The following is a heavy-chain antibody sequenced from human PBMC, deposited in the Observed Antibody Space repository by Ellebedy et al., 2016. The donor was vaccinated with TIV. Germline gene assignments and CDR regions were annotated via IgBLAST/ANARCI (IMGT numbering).Heavy chain of an antibody. CDR3: ARDPSPTSPPELDY. CDR2: INPNSGGT. CDR1: GYTFTGYY. Sequence: ASVKVSXXASGYTFTGYYMHWVRQAPGQGLEWMGWINPNSGGTNYAQKFQGRVTMTRDTSIRTAYMELSRLRSDDTAVYYCARDPSPTSPPELDYWGQGTLVTVSS. V-gene: IGHV1-2*02. J-gene: IGHJ4*02.